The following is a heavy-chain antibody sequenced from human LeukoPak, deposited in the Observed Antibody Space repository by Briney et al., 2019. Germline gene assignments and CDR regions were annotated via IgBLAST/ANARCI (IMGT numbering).Heavy chain of an antibody. J-gene: IGHJ4*02. CDR2: IYYSGST. CDR1: GYSISSSYY. D-gene: IGHD3-10*01. Sequence: SETLSLTCTVSGYSISSSYYWSWIRQPPGKGLEWIGYIYYSGSTNYNPSLKSRVTISVDTSKNQFSLKLSSVTAADTAVYYCASSTQYGSGSYTYWGQGTLVTVSS. V-gene: IGHV4-61*01. CDR3: ASSTQYGSGSYTY.